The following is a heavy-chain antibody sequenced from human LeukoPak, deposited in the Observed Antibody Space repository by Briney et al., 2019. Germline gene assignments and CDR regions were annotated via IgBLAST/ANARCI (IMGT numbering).Heavy chain of an antibody. CDR3: ARRFDL. V-gene: IGHV3-48*01. Sequence: QTGGSLRLSCAASGFTFSTYDTNWVRQAPGKGLEWVSCSSGSSGAISYADSVKGRFTISRDNAKNSLYLQMNSLRVEDTAVYYCARRFDLWGQGTLVTVSS. CDR1: GFTFSTYD. J-gene: IGHJ5*02. CDR2: SSGSSGAI.